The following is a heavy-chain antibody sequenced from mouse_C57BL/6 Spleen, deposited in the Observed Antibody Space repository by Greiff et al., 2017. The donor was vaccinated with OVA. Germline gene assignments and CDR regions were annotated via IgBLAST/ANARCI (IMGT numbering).Heavy chain of an antibody. Sequence: QVQLQQSGAELVKPGASVTLSCKASGYTFTEYTIHWVKQRSGQGLEWIGWFYPGSGSIKYNEKFKDKATLTAAKASSTVYMERSRLTSDDSAVYCCARHEETIGLRGPWFAYWGQGTLVTVSA. CDR3: ARHEETIGLRGPWFAY. CDR2: FYPGSGSI. J-gene: IGHJ3*01. V-gene: IGHV1-62-2*01. D-gene: IGHD2-4*01. CDR1: GYTFTEYT.